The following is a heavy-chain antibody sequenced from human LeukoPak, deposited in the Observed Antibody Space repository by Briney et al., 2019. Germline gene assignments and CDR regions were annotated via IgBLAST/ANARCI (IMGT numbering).Heavy chain of an antibody. V-gene: IGHV4-39*01. J-gene: IGHJ4*02. Sequence: SETLSLTCTVPGGSISSSSYYWGWIRQPPGKGLEWIGSIYYSGSTYYNPSLKSRVTISVDTSKNQFSLKLSSVTAADTAVYYCARIAAAGMGVPCFGYWGQGTLVTVSS. CDR2: IYYSGST. D-gene: IGHD6-13*01. CDR3: ARIAAAGMGVPCFGY. CDR1: GGSISSSSYY.